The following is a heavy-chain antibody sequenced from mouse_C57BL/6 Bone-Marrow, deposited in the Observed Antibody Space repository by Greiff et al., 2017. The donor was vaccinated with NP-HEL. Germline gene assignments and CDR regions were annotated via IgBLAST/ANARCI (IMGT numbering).Heavy chain of an antibody. J-gene: IGHJ4*01. V-gene: IGHV5-12*01. Sequence: DVMLVESGGGLVQPGGSLKLSCAASGFTFSDYYMYWVRQTPEKRLEWVAYISNGGGSTYYPDTVKGRFTISRDNAKNTLYLQMSRLKSEDTAMYYCARGGGDAMDYWGQGTSVTVSS. CDR2: ISNGGGST. CDR1: GFTFSDYY. CDR3: ARGGGDAMDY.